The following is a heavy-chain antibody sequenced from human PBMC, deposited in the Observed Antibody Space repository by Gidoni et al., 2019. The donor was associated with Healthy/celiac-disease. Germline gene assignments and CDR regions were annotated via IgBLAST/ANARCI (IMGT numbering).Heavy chain of an antibody. CDR2: ISYDGSNK. CDR3: AKDLRDGYYYYYGMDV. CDR1: GFTVGSYG. Sequence: QVQLVESGGGVVQPGRSRRLSGAASGFTVGSYGMHWVRQAPGEGLEWVAVISYDGSNKYYADSVKGRFTISRDHSNNTLYLQMNSLRAEDTAVYYCAKDLRDGYYYYYGMDVWGQGTTVTVSS. J-gene: IGHJ6*02. V-gene: IGHV3-30*18.